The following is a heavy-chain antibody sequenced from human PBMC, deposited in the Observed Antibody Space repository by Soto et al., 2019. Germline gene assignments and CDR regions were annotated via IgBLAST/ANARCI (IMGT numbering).Heavy chain of an antibody. CDR3: ARGEPHHYFDY. Sequence: ESGGGLVQPGGSLRLSCAASGFTVRTNYMNWVRQAPGKGLEWVSVIYSGGSTYYADSVKGRFTISRDNSKNTLFLQMNSLRVEDTAVYYCARGEPHHYFDYWGQGTLVTVSS. V-gene: IGHV3-66*01. D-gene: IGHD3-16*01. CDR1: GFTVRTNY. J-gene: IGHJ4*02. CDR2: IYSGGST.